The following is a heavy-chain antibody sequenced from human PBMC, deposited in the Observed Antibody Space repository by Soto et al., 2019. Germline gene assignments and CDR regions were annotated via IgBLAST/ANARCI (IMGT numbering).Heavy chain of an antibody. J-gene: IGHJ3*01. D-gene: IGHD5-18*01. CDR3: VSRYITSDAFDF. CDR2: IYPGDYDT. V-gene: IGHV5-51*01. Sequence: LGESLKISCKGSGYTFTTSWIGWVRQMRGKGLEWMGLIYPGDYDTRYSPSFQGQVTISADKSISTAYLQWSSLKASDTAIYYCVSRYITSDAFDFWGQGTMVTVSS. CDR1: GYTFTTSW.